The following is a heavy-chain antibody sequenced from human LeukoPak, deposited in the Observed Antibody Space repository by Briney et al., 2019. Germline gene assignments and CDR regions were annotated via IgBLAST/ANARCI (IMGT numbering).Heavy chain of an antibody. Sequence: GGSLRLSCAASGFTFDDYGMSWVRQAPGKGLEWVSGINWNGGSTGYADSVKGRFTISRDNAKNSLYLQMNSLRAEDTAVYYCAKTRGWEPLSDSFDHWGQGTLVTVSS. J-gene: IGHJ4*02. CDR1: GFTFDDYG. CDR3: AKTRGWEPLSDSFDH. D-gene: IGHD1-26*01. CDR2: INWNGGST. V-gene: IGHV3-20*04.